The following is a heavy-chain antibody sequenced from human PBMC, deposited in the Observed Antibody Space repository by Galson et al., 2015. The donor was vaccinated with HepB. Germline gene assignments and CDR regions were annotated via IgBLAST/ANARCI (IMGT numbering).Heavy chain of an antibody. Sequence: SVKVSCKASGGTFSSYAISWVRQAPGQGLEWMGGIIPIFGTANYAQKFQGRVTITADESTSTAYMELSSLRSEDTAVYYCARDEGFWSGSFYYYYGMDVWGQGTTVTVSS. CDR2: IIPIFGTA. D-gene: IGHD3-3*01. J-gene: IGHJ6*02. V-gene: IGHV1-69*13. CDR3: ARDEGFWSGSFYYYYGMDV. CDR1: GGTFSSYA.